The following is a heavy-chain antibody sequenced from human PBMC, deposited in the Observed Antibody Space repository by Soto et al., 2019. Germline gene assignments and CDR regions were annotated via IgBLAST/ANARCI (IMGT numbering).Heavy chain of an antibody. CDR1: GFHFSNYG. CDR3: AKGRGYGGGYYYYGMDV. Sequence: PWGSLRLSWTASGFHFSNYGMSWVRQTPGKGLESFSAISGSGGSTYYADSVKGRFTISRDNSKNTLNLQMNSLRAEDTAVYYCAKGRGYGGGYYYYGMDVWGQGTTVTVSS. CDR2: ISGSGGST. J-gene: IGHJ6*02. V-gene: IGHV3-23*01. D-gene: IGHD5-12*01.